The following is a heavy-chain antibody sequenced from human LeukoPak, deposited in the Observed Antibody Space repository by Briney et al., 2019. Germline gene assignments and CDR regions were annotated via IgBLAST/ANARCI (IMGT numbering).Heavy chain of an antibody. J-gene: IGHJ4*02. Sequence: GGSLRLSRAVSGFSFPNAWMSWVRQAPGKGLEWVGRIKSKTDGGTTDYAAPVKGRFTISRDDSENTLFLQMNSLKTEDTAVYYCTAYYFGSGSYYNPHYWGQGTLVTVSS. D-gene: IGHD3-10*01. CDR3: TAYYFGSGSYYNPHY. CDR1: GFSFPNAW. CDR2: IKSKTDGGTT. V-gene: IGHV3-15*01.